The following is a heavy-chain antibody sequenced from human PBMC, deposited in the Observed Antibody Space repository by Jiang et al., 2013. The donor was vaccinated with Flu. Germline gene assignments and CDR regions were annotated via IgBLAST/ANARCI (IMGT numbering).Heavy chain of an antibody. V-gene: IGHV5-51*01. D-gene: IGHD6-19*01. CDR2: IYPGDSDT. Sequence: VKKPGESLKISCEGSGDTFTNYWIGWVRQMPGKGLEWMGIIYPGDSDTRYSPSFPGHVTISADKSISTAYLQWSSLKASDTAMYYCARIAVAGSFDYWGQGTLVTVSS. J-gene: IGHJ4*02. CDR3: ARIAVAGSFDY. CDR1: GDTFTNYW.